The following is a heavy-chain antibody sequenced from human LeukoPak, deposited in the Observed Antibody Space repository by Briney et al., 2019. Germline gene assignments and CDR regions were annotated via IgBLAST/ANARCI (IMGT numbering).Heavy chain of an antibody. Sequence: ASVKVSCKASGYTFTSYAMNWVRQAPGQGLEWMGWINNNTGNPTYAQGFTGRFVFSLDTSVSTAYLQISSLKAEDTAVYYCARDGSDYGDYVGSDYWGQGTLVTVSS. CDR3: ARDGSDYGDYVGSDY. CDR1: GYTFTSYA. V-gene: IGHV7-4-1*02. J-gene: IGHJ4*02. D-gene: IGHD4-17*01. CDR2: INNNTGNP.